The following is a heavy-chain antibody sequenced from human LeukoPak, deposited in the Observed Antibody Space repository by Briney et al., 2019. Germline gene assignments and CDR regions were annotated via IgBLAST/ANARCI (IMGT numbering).Heavy chain of an antibody. CDR1: GGSFSGHY. V-gene: IGHV4-34*01. J-gene: IGHJ4*02. CDR3: ASPAGRYCSGGSCYSEDFDY. CDR2: INHSGST. Sequence: SETLSLTCAVYGGSFSGHYWSWIRQPPGKGLEWIGEINHSGSTNYNPSLKSRVTISVDTSKNQFSLKLSSVTAADTAVYYCASPAGRYCSGGSCYSEDFDYWGQGTLVTVSS. D-gene: IGHD2-15*01.